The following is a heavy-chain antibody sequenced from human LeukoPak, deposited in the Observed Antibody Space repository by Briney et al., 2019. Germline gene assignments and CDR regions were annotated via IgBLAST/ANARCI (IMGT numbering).Heavy chain of an antibody. CDR2: ISSSSSYT. CDR1: GFTCSDYY. Sequence: GGSLRLSCAASGFTCSDYYMSWIRQAPGKGQEWVSYISSSSSYTNYADSVKGRFTISRDNAKNSLYLQMNSLRAEDTAVYYCARPRDPSGLVRGGPFDYWGQGTLVTVSS. D-gene: IGHD6-19*01. V-gene: IGHV3-11*06. CDR3: ARPRDPSGLVRGGPFDY. J-gene: IGHJ4*02.